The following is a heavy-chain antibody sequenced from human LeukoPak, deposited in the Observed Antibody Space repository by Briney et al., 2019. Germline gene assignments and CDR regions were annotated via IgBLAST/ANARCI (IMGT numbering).Heavy chain of an antibody. Sequence: ASVKVSCKASGYTFTGYYMHWVRQAPGQGLEWMGWINPNSGGTNYAQKFQGRVTMTRDTSINTAYMEVGRLRADDTAVYYCARDERYDSSGYPFDYWGQGTLVTVSS. D-gene: IGHD3-22*01. V-gene: IGHV1-2*02. CDR1: GYTFTGYY. J-gene: IGHJ4*02. CDR2: INPNSGGT. CDR3: ARDERYDSSGYPFDY.